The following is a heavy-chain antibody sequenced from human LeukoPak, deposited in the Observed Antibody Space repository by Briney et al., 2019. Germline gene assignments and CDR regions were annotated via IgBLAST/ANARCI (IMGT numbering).Heavy chain of an antibody. CDR2: ISSSGRSI. V-gene: IGHV3-11*04. J-gene: IGHJ3*02. D-gene: IGHD3-10*01. Sequence: GGSLRLSCAASGFTFSDYYMSWIRQAPGKGLEWVSYISSSGRSIYYADSVKGRFTISRDNAKNSLYLQMNSLRAEDTAVYYCARDTITMVRGGSAFDIWGQGTMVTVSS. CDR1: GFTFSDYY. CDR3: ARDTITMVRGGSAFDI.